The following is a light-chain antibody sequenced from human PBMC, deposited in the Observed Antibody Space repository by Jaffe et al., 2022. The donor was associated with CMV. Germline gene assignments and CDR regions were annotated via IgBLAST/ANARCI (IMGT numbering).Light chain of an antibody. CDR2: DAS. J-gene: IGKJ2*01. V-gene: IGKV1-33*01. CDR1: QDISFH. CDR3: QHYDNLPWT. Sequence: DTQMTQSPSSLSASVGDRVTIACQASQDISFHLNWYQQKPGEAPRLLIYDASYLGEGVPSRFSGSGSGTDFSLTIKGLQPEDLATYYCQHYDNLPWTFGQGTKLQIK.